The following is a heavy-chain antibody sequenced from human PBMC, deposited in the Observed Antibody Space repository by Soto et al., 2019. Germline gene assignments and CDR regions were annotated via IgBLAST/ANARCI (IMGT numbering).Heavy chain of an antibody. D-gene: IGHD1-26*01. J-gene: IGHJ6*02. CDR1: GYTLTGYY. Sequence: ASLKVSCKSSGYTLTGYYMHWVRQAPGQGLEWMGWINPNSGGTNYAQKFQGRVTMTRDTSISTAYMELSRLRSDDTAVYYCARDGAPTELYYYYGMDVWGQGTTVNVS. V-gene: IGHV1-2*02. CDR2: INPNSGGT. CDR3: ARDGAPTELYYYYGMDV.